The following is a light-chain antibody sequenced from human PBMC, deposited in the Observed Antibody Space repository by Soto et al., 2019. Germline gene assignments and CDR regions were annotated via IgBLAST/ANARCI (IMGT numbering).Light chain of an antibody. CDR1: SXXXNYA. Sequence: QLVLTQSPSASASLGASVKLTCTLXSXXXNYAIAWHQQQSEKGPRYLMKLNSDGSHSKGDGIPDRFSGSSSGAERYLTISSLQSEDEADYYCQTWGSGIVVFGGGTKLTVL. CDR3: QTWGSGIVV. V-gene: IGLV4-69*01. J-gene: IGLJ2*01. CDR2: LNSDGSH.